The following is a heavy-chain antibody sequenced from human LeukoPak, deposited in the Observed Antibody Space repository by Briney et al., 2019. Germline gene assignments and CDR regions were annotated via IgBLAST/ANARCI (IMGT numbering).Heavy chain of an antibody. CDR3: ARDPALGYCSSTSCYGFDY. J-gene: IGHJ4*02. D-gene: IGHD2-2*01. Sequence: GASVKVSCKASGYTFTSYYMHWVRQAPGQGLEWMGIINPSGGSTSYAQKFQGRVTMTRDTSTSTVNMELSSLRSEDTAVYYCARDPALGYCSSTSCYGFDYWGQGTLVTVSS. CDR1: GYTFTSYY. CDR2: INPSGGST. V-gene: IGHV1-46*01.